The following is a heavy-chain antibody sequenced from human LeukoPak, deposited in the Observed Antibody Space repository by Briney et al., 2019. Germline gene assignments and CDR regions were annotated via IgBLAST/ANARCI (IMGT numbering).Heavy chain of an antibody. CDR1: GFTFSNAW. Sequence: QPWGSLRLSCAASGFTFSNAWMSWVRQAPGKGLEGISYISDSRNTIHYADSVKGRFTISRDNAKNFLYLQMNSLRAEDTAVYFCARDRGGAYDFWSGYYTGYFDYWGQGTLVTVSS. CDR3: ARDRGGAYDFWSGYYTGYFDY. J-gene: IGHJ4*02. V-gene: IGHV3-48*01. CDR2: ISDSRNTI. D-gene: IGHD3-3*01.